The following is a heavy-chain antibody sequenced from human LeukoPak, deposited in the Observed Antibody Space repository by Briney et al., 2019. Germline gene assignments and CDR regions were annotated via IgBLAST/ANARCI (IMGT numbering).Heavy chain of an antibody. Sequence: SETLSLTCTVSGYSISSGYYWGWSRQPPGKGLEWIGSIYHSGSTYYNPSLKSRVTISVDTSKNQFSLKLSSVTAADTAVYYCAGGRNSGYASRGFNPWGQGTLVTVSS. CDR2: IYHSGST. D-gene: IGHD5-12*01. J-gene: IGHJ5*02. V-gene: IGHV4-38-2*02. CDR1: GYSISSGYY. CDR3: AGGRNSGYASRGFNP.